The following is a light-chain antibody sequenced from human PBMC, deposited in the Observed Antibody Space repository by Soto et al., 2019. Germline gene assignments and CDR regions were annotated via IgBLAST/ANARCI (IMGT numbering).Light chain of an antibody. Sequence: DIQMTQSPSSLSASVGDRVTITCRASQSISKYLNWYQQKPGKAPELLVYAASTLQSGVPSRFSGSGSGTDFTLTISSLQPEDFATYFCQQTSSTPPYTFGQGTQLEIK. CDR2: AAS. CDR1: QSISKY. CDR3: QQTSSTPPYT. J-gene: IGKJ2*01. V-gene: IGKV1-39*01.